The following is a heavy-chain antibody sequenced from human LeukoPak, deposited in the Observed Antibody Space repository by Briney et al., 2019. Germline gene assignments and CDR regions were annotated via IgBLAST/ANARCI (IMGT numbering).Heavy chain of an antibody. V-gene: IGHV3-23*01. CDR1: GFTFSSYA. CDR2: ISGSGGST. D-gene: IGHD6-6*01. J-gene: IGHJ4*02. CDR3: AKMGGSIAARPNYFDY. Sequence: GGSLRLSCAASGFTFSSYAMNWVRQAPGKGLEWVSAISGSGGSTYYADSVKGRFTISRDNSKNTPYLQMNSLRAEDTAIYYCAKMGGSIAARPNYFDYWGQGTLVTVSS.